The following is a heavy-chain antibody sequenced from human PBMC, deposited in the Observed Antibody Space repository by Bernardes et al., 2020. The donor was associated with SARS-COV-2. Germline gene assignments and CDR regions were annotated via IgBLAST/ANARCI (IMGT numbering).Heavy chain of an antibody. CDR2: INPNSGGT. V-gene: IGHV1-2*02. CDR3: ATSSSWSPYFDY. CDR1: GYTFTDYY. J-gene: IGHJ4*02. D-gene: IGHD6-13*01. Sequence: VQVSCNASGYTFTDYYMHWVRQAPGQGLEWMGWINPNSGGTNYAQKFQGRVTMTRDTSISTAYMELSGLRSDDTAVYYCATSSSWSPYFDYWGQGTLVTVSS.